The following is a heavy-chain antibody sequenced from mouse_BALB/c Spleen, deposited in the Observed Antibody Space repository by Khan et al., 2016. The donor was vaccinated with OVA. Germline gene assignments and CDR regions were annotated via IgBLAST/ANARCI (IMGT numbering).Heavy chain of an antibody. CDR1: GYSITSDYA. CDR3: ARSIMAN. Sequence: EVQLQESGPGLVKPSQSLSLTCTVTGYSITSDYAWNWIRQFPGNKLEWMGYIRYSGSTSYNPSLKSRISITRDTSKNQFFLQLNSVTTEDTATYYCARSIMANWGQGTTLTVSS. V-gene: IGHV3-2*02. J-gene: IGHJ2*01. CDR2: IRYSGST.